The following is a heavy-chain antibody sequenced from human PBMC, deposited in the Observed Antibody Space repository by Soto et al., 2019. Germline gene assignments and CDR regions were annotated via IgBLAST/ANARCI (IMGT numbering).Heavy chain of an antibody. Sequence: EVQLLESGGGLVQPGGSLRLSCESSGFTFAGYALNWVRQAPGKGLEWVSAMSGSGAKTFYADSVKGRFTISRDNSKNTVYLQMNSLRGDDTAIYFCAKDRGSVNYGVLKDFEYWGQGTLVTVSS. CDR2: MSGSGAKT. CDR1: GFTFAGYA. J-gene: IGHJ4*02. CDR3: AKDRGSVNYGVLKDFEY. D-gene: IGHD1-7*01. V-gene: IGHV3-23*01.